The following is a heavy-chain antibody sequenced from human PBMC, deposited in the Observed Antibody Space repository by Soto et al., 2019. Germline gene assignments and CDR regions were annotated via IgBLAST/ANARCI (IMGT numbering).Heavy chain of an antibody. CDR3: AKDRRDYGDSLVNNYFDP. D-gene: IGHD4-17*01. V-gene: IGHV3-30*18. CDR2: TSHDGSNK. CDR1: GFTFSSYG. Sequence: QEQLVESGGGVVQPGNSLRLSCAASGFTFSSYGMHWVRQAPGKGLEWVAVTSHDGSNKFYADSVKGRFSIYRDDSKNTLFMQRNSLRTEDTAVYYCAKDRRDYGDSLVNNYFDPWGQGTLVTVSS. J-gene: IGHJ5*02.